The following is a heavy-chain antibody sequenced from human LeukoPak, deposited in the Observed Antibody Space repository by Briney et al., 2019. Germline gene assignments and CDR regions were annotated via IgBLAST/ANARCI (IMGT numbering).Heavy chain of an antibody. Sequence: GGSLRLSCAASGFTVSSNYMSWVRQAPGKGLEWVSVIYSGGSTYYADSVKGRFTISRDNSKNTLYLRMNSLRAEDTAVYYCAKGSYYYGSGSYYNGDYWGQGTLVTVSS. CDR3: AKGSYYYGSGSYYNGDY. J-gene: IGHJ4*02. D-gene: IGHD3-10*01. CDR1: GFTVSSNY. V-gene: IGHV3-66*01. CDR2: IYSGGST.